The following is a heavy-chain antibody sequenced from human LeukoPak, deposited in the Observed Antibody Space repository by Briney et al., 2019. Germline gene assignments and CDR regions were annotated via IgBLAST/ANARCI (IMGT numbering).Heavy chain of an antibody. V-gene: IGHV3-48*04. CDR2: ISSSSSTI. D-gene: IGHD3-3*01. CDR1: GFTFSSYS. J-gene: IGHJ4*02. CDR3: ARDSYDFWSGALDY. Sequence: QPGASLRLSCAASGFTFSSYSMNWVRQAPGKGLLWVSYISSSSSTIYYADSVKGRFTISRDNAKNSLYLQMNSLRAEDTAVYYCARDSYDFWSGALDYWGQGTLVTVSS.